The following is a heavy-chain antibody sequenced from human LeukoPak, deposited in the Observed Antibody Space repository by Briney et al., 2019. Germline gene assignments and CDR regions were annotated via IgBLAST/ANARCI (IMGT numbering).Heavy chain of an antibody. CDR3: ARDGGSSWYFDY. Sequence: GGSLRLSCAASGFTFSSHVVSWVRQAPGKGLEWVSFIYSGGNTHNSDSVKGRFTISRDNSKNTLYLQMNTLRAEDTAVYYCARDGGSSWYFDYWGQGTLVTVSS. V-gene: IGHV3-66*01. D-gene: IGHD6-13*01. J-gene: IGHJ4*02. CDR2: IYSGGNT. CDR1: GFTFSSHV.